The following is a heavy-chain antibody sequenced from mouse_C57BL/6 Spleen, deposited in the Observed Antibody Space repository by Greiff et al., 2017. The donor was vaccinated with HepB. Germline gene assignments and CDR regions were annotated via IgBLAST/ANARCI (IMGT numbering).Heavy chain of an antibody. CDR2: IYPGSGST. Sequence: QVQLQQPGAELVKPGASVKMSCKASGYTFTSYWITWVKQRPGQGLEWIGDIYPGSGSTNYNEKFKSKATLTVDTSSSTAYMQLSSLTSEDSAVYYCARFTSGGAWDMDYWGQGTSVTVSS. V-gene: IGHV1-55*01. D-gene: IGHD6-1*01. J-gene: IGHJ4*01. CDR1: GYTFTSYW. CDR3: ARFTSGGAWDMDY.